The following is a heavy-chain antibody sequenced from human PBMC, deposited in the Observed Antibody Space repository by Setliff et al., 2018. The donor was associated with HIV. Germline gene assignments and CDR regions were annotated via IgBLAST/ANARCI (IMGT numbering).Heavy chain of an antibody. CDR1: GYTFTGYY. CDR2: INPNSGGT. V-gene: IGHV1-2*02. D-gene: IGHD3-10*01. J-gene: IGHJ6*03. CDR3: ARWPTSASRYYYYYMDV. Sequence: VSCKASGYTFTGYYIHWVRQAPGQGLEWMGWINPNSGGTNYAQKFQGRVTMTSDTSISTAYMELSRLRSGDTAVYYCARWPTSASRYYYYYMDVWGKGTTVTVSS.